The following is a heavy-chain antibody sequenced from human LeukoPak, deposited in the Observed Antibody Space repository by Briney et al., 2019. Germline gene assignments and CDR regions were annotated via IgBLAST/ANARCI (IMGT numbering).Heavy chain of an antibody. D-gene: IGHD3-16*01. V-gene: IGHV3-53*01. CDR2: IYSGGST. Sequence: PGGFLRLSCAASGFTVSSNYMNWVRQAPGKGLEWVSIIYSGGSTYYADSVKGRFTISRDNSKNILYLQMNSLRAEDTAVYYCAREKLNWGFDYWGQGTLVTVSS. CDR3: AREKLNWGFDY. J-gene: IGHJ4*02. CDR1: GFTVSSNY.